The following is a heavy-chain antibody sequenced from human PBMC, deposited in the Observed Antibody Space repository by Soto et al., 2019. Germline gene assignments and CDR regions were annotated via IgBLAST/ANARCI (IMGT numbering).Heavy chain of an antibody. CDR3: ARRGNVVVPAAIGWFDP. CDR1: SGSISSSNW. D-gene: IGHD2-2*01. Sequence: QVQLQESGPGLVKPSGTLSLTCAVSSGSISSSNWWSWVRQPPGKGLEWIGEIYHSGSTNYKPPRKSRVTISVDKSKSQFSLKLSSVTAADTAVYYCARRGNVVVPAAIGWFDPWGQGTLVTVSS. J-gene: IGHJ5*02. CDR2: IYHSGST. V-gene: IGHV4-4*02.